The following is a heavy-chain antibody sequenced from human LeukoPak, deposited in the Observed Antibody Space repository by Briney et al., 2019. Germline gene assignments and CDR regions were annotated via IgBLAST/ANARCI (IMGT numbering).Heavy chain of an antibody. J-gene: IGHJ4*02. Sequence: SETLSLTCTVSGDSINNYYWSWIRQPPGKGLEWIGYMYYSGRTNYNPSLKSRVTILADTSKNQFSLKLSSVTAADTAVYYCARTSWFGSYYFDYWGQGTLVTVSS. V-gene: IGHV4-59*01. CDR3: ARTSWFGSYYFDY. D-gene: IGHD3-10*01. CDR1: GDSINNYY. CDR2: MYYSGRT.